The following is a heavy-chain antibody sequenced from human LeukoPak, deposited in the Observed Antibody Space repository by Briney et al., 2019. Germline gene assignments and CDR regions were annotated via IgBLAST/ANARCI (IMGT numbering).Heavy chain of an antibody. CDR3: ARDHIGTGITIFGVVKSWFDP. J-gene: IGHJ5*02. CDR2: IIPIFGTA. CDR1: GGTFSSYA. V-gene: IGHV1-69*05. Sequence: SVKVSCKASGGTFSSYAISWVRQAPGQGLEWMGRIIPIFGTANYAQKFQGRVTMTRDTSTSTVYMELSSLRSEDTAVYYCARDHIGTGITIFGVVKSWFDPWGQGTLVTVSS. D-gene: IGHD3-3*01.